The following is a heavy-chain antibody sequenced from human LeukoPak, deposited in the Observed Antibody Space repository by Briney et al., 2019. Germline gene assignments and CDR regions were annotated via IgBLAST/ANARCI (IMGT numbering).Heavy chain of an antibody. D-gene: IGHD1-26*01. Sequence: GGSLRLSCAASGFTFSSYAMHWVRQAPGKGLDNFSVISSNGGRTYYANSVKGRFTISRDNSKNTLYLQMGSLRAEDMAVYYCARIGGSYRELDYWGQGTLVTVSS. V-gene: IGHV3-64*01. J-gene: IGHJ4*02. CDR3: ARIGGSYRELDY. CDR1: GFTFSSYA. CDR2: ISSNGGRT.